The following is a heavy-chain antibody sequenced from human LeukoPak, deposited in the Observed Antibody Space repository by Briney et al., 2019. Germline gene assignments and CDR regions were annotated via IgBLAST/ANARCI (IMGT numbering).Heavy chain of an antibody. CDR3: AGGGTWLAPDH. Sequence: PSETLSLTCTVSGGSISSYYWSWIRQTPGKGLEWIGSFYNSGRINYNPSLQSRVTISVDTSKNQIFLNLNSMTAADTAVYYCAGGGTWLAPDHWGQGALVAVSS. J-gene: IGHJ4*02. V-gene: IGHV4-59*01. CDR1: GGSISSYY. D-gene: IGHD1-1*01. CDR2: FYNSGRI.